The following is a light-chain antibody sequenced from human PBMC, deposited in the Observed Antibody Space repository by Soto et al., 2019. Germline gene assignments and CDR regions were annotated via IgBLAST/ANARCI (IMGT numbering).Light chain of an antibody. Sequence: QSVLTQPASVSGSPGQSITISCTGTSSDVGGYNLVSWYQQHPGKAPKLMIFEGSKRPSGVSNRFSGSKSGNTASLTVFGLQAVDEADYYCFSYAGSSSFDVFGTGTKVTVL. CDR3: FSYAGSSSFDV. J-gene: IGLJ1*01. CDR2: EGS. CDR1: SSDVGGYNL. V-gene: IGLV2-23*03.